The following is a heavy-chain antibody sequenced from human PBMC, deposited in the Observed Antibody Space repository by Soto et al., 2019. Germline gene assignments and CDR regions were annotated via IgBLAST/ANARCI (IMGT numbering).Heavy chain of an antibody. CDR2: VYNSGST. Sequence: TLSLTCTVSGASISNYYWSWIRQPPGKGLEWIGNVYNSGSTNYNPSLRSRVTISGDTSRNQFSLKVSSVTAADTAVYYCAREFGGGGYYYGMDVWGQGTTVTVSS. J-gene: IGHJ6*02. D-gene: IGHD2-15*01. CDR3: AREFGGGGYYYGMDV. CDR1: GASISNYY. V-gene: IGHV4-59*01.